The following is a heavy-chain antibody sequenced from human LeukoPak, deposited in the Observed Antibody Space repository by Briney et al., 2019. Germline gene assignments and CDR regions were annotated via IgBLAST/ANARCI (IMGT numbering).Heavy chain of an antibody. CDR2: IDSSSGYI. J-gene: IGHJ6*02. Sequence: PGGSLRLSCAASGFTFSSYSMNWVRQAPGKEKEWVSSIDSSSGYIYSADSVKGRFTISRDNAKNSLYLQMNSLRAEDTAVYYCARVSTASGYYYGMDVWGQGTLVTVSS. CDR1: GFTFSSYS. CDR3: ARVSTASGYYYGMDV. D-gene: IGHD5-18*01. V-gene: IGHV3-21*01.